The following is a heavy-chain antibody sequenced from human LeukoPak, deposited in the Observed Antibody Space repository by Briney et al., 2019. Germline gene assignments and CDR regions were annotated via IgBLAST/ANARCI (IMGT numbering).Heavy chain of an antibody. V-gene: IGHV3-11*01. D-gene: IGHD4-17*01. Sequence: GGSLRLSCAASGFTFSDYYMSWIRQAPGTGLEWVSSIRSGGSTIYYADSVKGRFTISRDNAKNSLYLQMNSLRAEDTAMYYCARDPPVYGDYAYYSDYWGQGTLVTVSS. CDR3: ARDPPVYGDYAYYSDY. CDR2: IRSGGSTI. CDR1: GFTFSDYY. J-gene: IGHJ4*02.